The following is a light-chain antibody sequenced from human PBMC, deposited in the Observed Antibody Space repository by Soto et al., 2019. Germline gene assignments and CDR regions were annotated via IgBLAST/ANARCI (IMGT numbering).Light chain of an antibody. J-gene: IGKJ2*01. CDR3: QQYNNWPPHT. CDR2: GAS. Sequence: EIVMTQSPATLSVSPGERATLSCRASQSVSSNLAWYQQKPGQAPRLLIYGASTRATGIPARFSGSGSGTEFPLTISSLQSEDVAVYYCQQYNNWPPHTFGQGTKLEIK. V-gene: IGKV3-15*01. CDR1: QSVSSN.